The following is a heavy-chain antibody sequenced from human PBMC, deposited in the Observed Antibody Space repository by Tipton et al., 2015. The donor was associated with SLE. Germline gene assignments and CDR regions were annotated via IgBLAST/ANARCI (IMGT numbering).Heavy chain of an antibody. CDR2: ISSNGGST. J-gene: IGHJ4*02. CDR1: GFTFSSYA. Sequence: SLRLSCSASGFTFSSYAMHWVRQAPGKGLEYVSAISSNGGSTYYADSVKGRFTISRDNSKNTLYLQMSSLRAEVTAVYYCVKDSWIQLWTLDYWGQGTLVTVSS. V-gene: IGHV3-64D*06. D-gene: IGHD5-18*01. CDR3: VKDSWIQLWTLDY.